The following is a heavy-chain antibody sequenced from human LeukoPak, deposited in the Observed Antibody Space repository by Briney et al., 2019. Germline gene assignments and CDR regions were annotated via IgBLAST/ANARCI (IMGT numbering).Heavy chain of an antibody. CDR2: IKEDENEK. Sequence: PGGSLRLSCAASGFTFSKYWMSWVRQAPGKGLEWVASIKEDENEKQYVDSVKGRFTISRDNAKNSLYLQMNSLRAEDTAVYYCARAVASNCFDPWGQGTLVTVSS. CDR1: GFTFSKYW. D-gene: IGHD6-19*01. V-gene: IGHV3-7*01. J-gene: IGHJ5*02. CDR3: ARAVASNCFDP.